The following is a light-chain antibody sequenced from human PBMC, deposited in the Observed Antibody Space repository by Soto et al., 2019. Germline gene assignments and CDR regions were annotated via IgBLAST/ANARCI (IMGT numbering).Light chain of an antibody. J-gene: IGKJ3*01. CDR3: QQYNEWPFT. V-gene: IGKV3-15*01. CDR1: QSVSSSY. CDR2: GAS. Sequence: EIVLTQSPGTLSLSPGERATLSCRASQSVSSSYLAWYRQRPGQSPKLLIYGASKRATGIPARFSGSGSGTEFTLTISSLQSEDFAVYYCQQYNEWPFTFGPGTKVD.